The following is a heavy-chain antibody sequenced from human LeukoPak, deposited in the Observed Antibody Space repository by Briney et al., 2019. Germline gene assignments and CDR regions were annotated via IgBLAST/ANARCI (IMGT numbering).Heavy chain of an antibody. CDR1: GGSVSSGSYY. CDR2: IYYSGST. V-gene: IGHV4-61*01. CDR3: ARDGQQLVRGGGWLDP. J-gene: IGHJ5*02. D-gene: IGHD6-6*01. Sequence: SETLSLTCTVSGGSVSSGSYYWSWIRQPPGKGLEWIGYIYYSGSTNYNPSLKSRVTMSVDTSKNQFSLKLSSVTAADTAVYYCARDGQQLVRGGGWLDPWGQGTLVTVSS.